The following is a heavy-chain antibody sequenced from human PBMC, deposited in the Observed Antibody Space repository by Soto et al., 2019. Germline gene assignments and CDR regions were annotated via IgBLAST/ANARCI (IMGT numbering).Heavy chain of an antibody. CDR2: IHHTGSTT. CDR1: GGSISTNDW. V-gene: IGHV4-4*02. Sequence: QVQLQESGPGLVKPSETLSLTCAVSGGSISTNDWWTWVRQPPGKGLEWIGDIHHTGSTTNYSPSLQSRVTVPIDKSENQFSLRLTSVTVADTAVYYCATRDCTNNVCHFPWGQGTLVTVSS. D-gene: IGHD2-8*01. J-gene: IGHJ5*02. CDR3: ATRDCTNNVCHFP.